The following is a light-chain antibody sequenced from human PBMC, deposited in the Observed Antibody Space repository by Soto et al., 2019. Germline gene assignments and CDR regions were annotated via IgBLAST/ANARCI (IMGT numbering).Light chain of an antibody. CDR2: GAS. CDR1: QGIRSY. CDR3: QQLNTFPPFFT. Sequence: DIQLTQFPSFLSASVGDRVTITCRASQGIRSYLAWYQQRPGKAPELLIYGASTLRPGGASRFSGSGSGTEFTLTISSLQPEDFATYFCQQLNTFPPFFTFGPGTKVDIK. J-gene: IGKJ3*01. V-gene: IGKV1-9*01.